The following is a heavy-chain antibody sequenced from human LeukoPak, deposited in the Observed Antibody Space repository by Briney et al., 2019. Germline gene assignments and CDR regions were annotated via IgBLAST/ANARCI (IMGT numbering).Heavy chain of an antibody. CDR1: GFTFSSYA. J-gene: IGHJ4*02. Sequence: PGGSLRLSCAASGFTFSSYAMHWVRQAPGKGLEHVSAISSNGGSTYYANSVKGRFTISRDNSKNTLYLQMNSLRAEDTAVYYCARDRAHRTENSPYTYSSPADYWGQGTLVTVSS. CDR3: ARDRAHRTENSPYTYSSPADY. V-gene: IGHV3-64*01. D-gene: IGHD6-13*01. CDR2: ISSNGGST.